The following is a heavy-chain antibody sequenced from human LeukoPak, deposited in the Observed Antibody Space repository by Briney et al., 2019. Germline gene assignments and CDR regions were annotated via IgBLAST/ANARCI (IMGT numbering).Heavy chain of an antibody. CDR3: TRHDYGDLPSDF. CDR2: IISNTDGGTT. Sequence: GGSLRLSCATSGFTFSNAWMSWVRQAPGKGLEWVGRIISNTDGGTTDYAAPVKGRFTISRDDSKNTLYLQMNSLKTEDTAVYYCTRHDYGDLPSDFWGQGTLVTVSS. CDR1: GFTFSNAW. J-gene: IGHJ4*02. V-gene: IGHV3-15*01. D-gene: IGHD4-17*01.